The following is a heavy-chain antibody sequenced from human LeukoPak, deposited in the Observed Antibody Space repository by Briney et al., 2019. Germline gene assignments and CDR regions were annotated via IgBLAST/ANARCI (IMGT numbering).Heavy chain of an antibody. CDR1: GGSISSSSYY. V-gene: IGHV4-39*01. CDR3: ARRTLGDIVVVPAARPNYYYYMDV. CDR2: IYYSGST. D-gene: IGHD2-2*01. J-gene: IGHJ6*03. Sequence: PSETLSLTCTVSGGSISSSSYYWGWIRQPPGKGLEWIGSIYYSGSTYYNPSLKSRVTISVDTSKNQFSLKLISVTAADTAVYYCARRTLGDIVVVPAARPNYYYYMDVWGKGTTVTVSS.